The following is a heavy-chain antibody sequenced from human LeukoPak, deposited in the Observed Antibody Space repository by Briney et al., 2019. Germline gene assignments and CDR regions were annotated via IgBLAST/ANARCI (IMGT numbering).Heavy chain of an antibody. Sequence: SETLSLTCTVSGGSISPYYWSWIRQPPGKGLEWIGSIYHSGSTYYNPSLKSRVTISVDTSKNQFSLKLSSVTAADTAVYYCARLAAAGSFDPWGQGTLVTVSS. J-gene: IGHJ5*02. CDR1: GGSISPYY. CDR2: IYHSGST. CDR3: ARLAAAGSFDP. V-gene: IGHV4-38-2*02. D-gene: IGHD6-13*01.